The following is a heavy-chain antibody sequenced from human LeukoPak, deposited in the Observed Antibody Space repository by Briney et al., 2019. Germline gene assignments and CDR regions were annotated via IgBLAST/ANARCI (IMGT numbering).Heavy chain of an antibody. CDR2: IKSKTDGGTT. Sequence: GGSLRLSCAVSGITLSNYGMSWVRQAPGKGLEWVGRIKSKTDGGTTDYAAPVKGRFTISRDDSKNTLYLQMNSLKTEDTAVYYCTTLDQRLIIVVVAATAVPAYGMDVWGQGTTVTVSS. CDR1: GITLSNYG. CDR3: TTLDQRLIIVVVAATAVPAYGMDV. J-gene: IGHJ6*02. V-gene: IGHV3-15*01. D-gene: IGHD2-15*01.